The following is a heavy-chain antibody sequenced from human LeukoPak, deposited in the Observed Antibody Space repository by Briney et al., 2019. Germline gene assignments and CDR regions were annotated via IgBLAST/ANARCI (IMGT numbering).Heavy chain of an antibody. J-gene: IGHJ4*02. Sequence: GGSLRLSCAASGFTFSSYAMSWVRQAPGKGLEWVSAISGSGGNTYYADSVKGRFTISRDNSENTLYLQMNSLRAEDTAVYYCAKDRILTGYYSTFDYWGRGTLVTVSS. CDR3: AKDRILTGYYSTFDY. CDR2: ISGSGGNT. V-gene: IGHV3-23*01. D-gene: IGHD3-9*01. CDR1: GFTFSSYA.